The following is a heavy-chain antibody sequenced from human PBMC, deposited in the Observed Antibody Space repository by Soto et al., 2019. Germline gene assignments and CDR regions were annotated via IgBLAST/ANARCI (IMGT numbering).Heavy chain of an antibody. J-gene: IGHJ3*02. V-gene: IGHV1-69*13. D-gene: IGHD3-22*01. CDR3: ARGAATKIVVVRYDALEI. Sequence: SVKVSCKASGATLDTFINFGITWVRRAPGQGLEWMGGILPVFGTPHYAQKFQGRVTIRADESTRTAYMELSSLRSEDAAVYYCARGAATKIVVVRYDALEIWG. CDR1: GATLDTFINFG. CDR2: ILPVFGTP.